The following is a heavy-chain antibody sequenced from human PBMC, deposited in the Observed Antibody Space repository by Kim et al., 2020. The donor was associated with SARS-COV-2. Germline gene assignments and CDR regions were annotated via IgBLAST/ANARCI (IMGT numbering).Heavy chain of an antibody. V-gene: IGHV2-5*02. CDR3: AHSGILWFGEGSAFDY. J-gene: IGHJ4*02. CDR1: GFSLSTSGVG. CDR2: IYWDDDK. Sequence: SGPTLVNPTQTLTLTCTFSGFSLSTSGVGVGWIRQPPGKALEWLALIYWDDDKRYSPSLKSRLTITKDTSKNQVVLTMTNMDPVDTATYYCAHSGILWFGEGSAFDYWGQGTLVTVSS. D-gene: IGHD3-10*01.